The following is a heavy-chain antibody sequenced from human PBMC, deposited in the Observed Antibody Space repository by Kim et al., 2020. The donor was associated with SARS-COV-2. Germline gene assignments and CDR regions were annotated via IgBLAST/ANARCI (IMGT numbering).Heavy chain of an antibody. D-gene: IGHD6-13*01. CDR2: IIPIFGTA. CDR3: ASRIAAAGTGHYYYGMDV. V-gene: IGHV1-69*13. J-gene: IGHJ6*02. CDR1: GGTFSSYA. Sequence: SVKVSCKASGGTFSSYAISWVRQAPGQGLEWMGGIIPIFGTANYAQKFQGRVTITADESTSTAYMELSSLRSEDTAVYYCASRIAAAGTGHYYYGMDVWGQGTTVTVSS.